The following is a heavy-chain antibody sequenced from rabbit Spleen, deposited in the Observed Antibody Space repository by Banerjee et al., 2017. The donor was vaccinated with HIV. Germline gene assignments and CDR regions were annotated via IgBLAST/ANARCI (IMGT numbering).Heavy chain of an antibody. D-gene: IGHD2-1*01. V-gene: IGHV1S40*01. CDR3: ARGTGDVDWGFGL. CDR1: GFSFTYINY. J-gene: IGHJ4*01. CDR2: IAAGVSFTS. Sequence: QSLEESGGDLVKPGASLTLTCTASGFSFTYINYLCWVRQPQGKGPEWIACIAAGVSFTSYYATWAKGRCTSSKTSATTVTLQMTSLTAADTATYFCARGTGDVDWGFGLWGPGTLVTVS.